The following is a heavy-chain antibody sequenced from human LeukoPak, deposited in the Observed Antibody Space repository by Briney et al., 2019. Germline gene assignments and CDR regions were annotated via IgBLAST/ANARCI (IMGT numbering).Heavy chain of an antibody. CDR3: ARHASSSTSWLPA. CDR1: GDSITNYY. Sequence: SETLSLTCTVSGDSITNYYWSWIRQPSGQGLEWIANMYYSGSANYNPSLKSRVTISVDTSKNQFSLKLTSVNAADTALYYCARHASSSTSWLPAWGQGILVTVSS. D-gene: IGHD2-2*01. V-gene: IGHV4-59*08. CDR2: MYYSGSA. J-gene: IGHJ5*02.